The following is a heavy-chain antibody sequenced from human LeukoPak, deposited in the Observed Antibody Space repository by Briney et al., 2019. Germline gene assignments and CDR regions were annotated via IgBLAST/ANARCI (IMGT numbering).Heavy chain of an antibody. V-gene: IGHV3-33*06. Sequence: PGGSLRLSCAASEFTFSSYAMHWVRQAPGKGLEWVAVIWYDGSNKYYTDSVKGRFTISRDNSKNTLYLHMNSLGAEDTAVYYCAKDESPTGAVFFFDTWGQGTLVTVSS. CDR1: EFTFSSYA. J-gene: IGHJ4*02. CDR2: IWYDGSNK. CDR3: AKDESPTGAVFFFDT. D-gene: IGHD1-1*01.